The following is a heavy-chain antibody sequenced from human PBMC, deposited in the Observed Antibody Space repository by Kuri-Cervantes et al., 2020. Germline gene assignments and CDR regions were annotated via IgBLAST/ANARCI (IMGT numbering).Heavy chain of an antibody. D-gene: IGHD4-17*01. J-gene: IGHJ3*02. CDR3: ARVAGDYDAFDI. Sequence: SWVRQAPGKGLEWIGEINHSGSTNYNPSLKSRVTISVDTSKNQFSLKLSSVTAADTAVYYCARVAGDYDAFDIWGQGTMVTVSS. V-gene: IGHV4-34*01. CDR2: INHSGST.